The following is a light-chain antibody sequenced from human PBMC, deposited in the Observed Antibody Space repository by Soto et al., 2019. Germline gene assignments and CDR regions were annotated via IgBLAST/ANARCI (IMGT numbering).Light chain of an antibody. J-gene: IGKJ4*01. V-gene: IGKV3-15*01. CDR2: SPT. Sequence: ERVMTQSPSTLSVSPGEKATLSCRASQSVSNNVAWYQQKPGQAPTLLMYSPTTRATGIPARLSGSGSGTEFTLTISSLQSEDFAVYYCQQYNEWPLTFGGGTKVE. CDR3: QQYNEWPLT. CDR1: QSVSNN.